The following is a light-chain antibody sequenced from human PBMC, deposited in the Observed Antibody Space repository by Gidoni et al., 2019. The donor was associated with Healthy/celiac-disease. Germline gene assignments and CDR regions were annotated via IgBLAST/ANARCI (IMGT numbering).Light chain of an antibody. Sequence: DIQMTQSPSSLSASVGDRVTITCRASQGISNSLAWYQQKPGKAPKLLLYAASRLESGVTSRFSGSGSGTDYTLTIISLQPEDCATYYCQQYYSTPWTFGQGTKVEIK. CDR1: QGISNS. J-gene: IGKJ1*01. CDR3: QQYYSTPWT. CDR2: AAS. V-gene: IGKV1-NL1*01.